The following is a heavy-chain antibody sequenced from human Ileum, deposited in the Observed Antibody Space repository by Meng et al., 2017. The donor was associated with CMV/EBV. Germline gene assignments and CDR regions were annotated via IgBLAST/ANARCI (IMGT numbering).Heavy chain of an antibody. CDR2: IASSGTT. Sequence: QVPPQESGPGLVKPSETLSLTCTVSGGAFNDDHWTWIRQSAGKGLEWIGRIASSGTTYLNPSLESRISMSVDKAKNQFSLKLISVTAADTALYFCARGIHDFWSGTYFDYWGQGLLVTVSS. J-gene: IGHJ4*02. D-gene: IGHD3-3*01. CDR3: ARGIHDFWSGTYFDY. V-gene: IGHV4-4*07. CDR1: GGAFNDDH.